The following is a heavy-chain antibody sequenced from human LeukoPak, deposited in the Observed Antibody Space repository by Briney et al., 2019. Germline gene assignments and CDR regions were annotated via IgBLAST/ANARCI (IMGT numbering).Heavy chain of an antibody. CDR1: GLTVSKNY. Sequence: PGGSLRLSCAASGLTVSKNYMSWVRQAPGKGLESVSVIYSGGSTYYADSVGGRFTISRDNSKNTLYLQMNSLRVEDTAVYYCARVGGHWGQGTLVTVSS. J-gene: IGHJ4*02. D-gene: IGHD3-10*01. CDR3: ARVGGH. CDR2: IYSGGST. V-gene: IGHV3-53*01.